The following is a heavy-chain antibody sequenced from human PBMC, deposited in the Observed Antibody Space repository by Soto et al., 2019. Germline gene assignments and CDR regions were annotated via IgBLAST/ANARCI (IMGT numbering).Heavy chain of an antibody. D-gene: IGHD7-27*01. CDR3: ARANWYSEY. CDR2: IYYTGST. V-gene: IGHV4-59*11. CDR1: GGSINNHY. Sequence: QVHLQESGPGLVKPSETLSLTCTVSGGSINNHYCSWIRQPPGRGLEWIGYIYYTGSTNYNPSLKSRVTMSVNTSKNQFSLNLTSLTAADTAIYYCARANWYSEYWGQGTLVTVTS. J-gene: IGHJ4*02.